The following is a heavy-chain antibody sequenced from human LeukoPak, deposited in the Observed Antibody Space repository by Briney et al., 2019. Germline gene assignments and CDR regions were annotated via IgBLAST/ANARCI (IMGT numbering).Heavy chain of an antibody. D-gene: IGHD3-10*01. V-gene: IGHV1-2*02. CDR1: GYTFTGYY. Sequence: ASVKVSCKASGYTFTGYYMHWVRRAPGQGLEWMGWINPNSGGTNYAQKFQGRVTMTRDTSISTAYMELSRLRSDDTAVYYCARGLASSVWFGGINWFDPWGQGTLVTVSS. CDR2: INPNSGGT. CDR3: ARGLASSVWFGGINWFDP. J-gene: IGHJ5*02.